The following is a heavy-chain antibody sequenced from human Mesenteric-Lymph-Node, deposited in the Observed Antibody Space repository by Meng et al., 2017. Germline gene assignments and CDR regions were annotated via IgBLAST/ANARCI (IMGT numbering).Heavy chain of an antibody. Sequence: QGQRQESGPGLVKPSKTLSLTCTVSGGSISSGNHYWSWIRQHPGKGLEYIGYIYYSGSTYYNPSLKSRVIISVDTSKNQFSLKLSSVTAADTAVYYCASNPTGTRGNWFDPWGQGTLVTVSS. CDR3: ASNPTGTRGNWFDP. J-gene: IGHJ5*02. CDR1: GGSISSGNHY. CDR2: IYYSGST. D-gene: IGHD1-7*01. V-gene: IGHV4-30-4*01.